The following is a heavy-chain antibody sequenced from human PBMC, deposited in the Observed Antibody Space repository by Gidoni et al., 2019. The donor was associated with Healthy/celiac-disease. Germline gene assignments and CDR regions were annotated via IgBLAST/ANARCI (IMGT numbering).Heavy chain of an antibody. CDR1: GFTLGSYA. Sequence: QVQLVESGGGVVQPGRSLRLSCAASGFTLGSYAMHWVRQAPGKGLEWVAVISYDGSNKYYADSVKGRFTISRDNSKNTLYLQMNSLRAEDTAVYYCARDREVTSIYYYGMDVWGQGTTVTVSS. V-gene: IGHV3-30-3*01. CDR3: ARDREVTSIYYYGMDV. CDR2: ISYDGSNK. D-gene: IGHD5-18*01. J-gene: IGHJ6*02.